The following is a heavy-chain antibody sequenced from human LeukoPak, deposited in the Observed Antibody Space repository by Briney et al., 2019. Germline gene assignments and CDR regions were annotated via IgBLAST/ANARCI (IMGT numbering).Heavy chain of an antibody. CDR3: ARVYGDYSGLEAFDI. V-gene: IGHV1-8*01. J-gene: IGHJ3*02. D-gene: IGHD4-17*01. CDR1: GYTFTSYD. Sequence: GASVKVSCXASGYTFTSYDINWVRQATGQGLELMGWMNPNSGNTGYAQKFQGRVNMTRNTSISTAYMELSSLRSEDTAVYYCARVYGDYSGLEAFDIWGQGTMVTVSS. CDR2: MNPNSGNT.